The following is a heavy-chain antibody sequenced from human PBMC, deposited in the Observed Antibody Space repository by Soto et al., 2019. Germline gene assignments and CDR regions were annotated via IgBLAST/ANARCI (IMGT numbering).Heavy chain of an antibody. D-gene: IGHD3-22*01. Sequence: SETLSLTCTVSGGSISSYYWSWIRQPPGKGLEWIGYIYYSGSTNYNPSLKSRVTISVDTSKNQFSLKLSSVTAADTAVYYCARGYYYDSSGYYSGGPDYFDDWGQGTLVTVSS. J-gene: IGHJ4*02. V-gene: IGHV4-59*01. CDR3: ARGYYYDSSGYYSGGPDYFDD. CDR2: IYYSGST. CDR1: GGSISSYY.